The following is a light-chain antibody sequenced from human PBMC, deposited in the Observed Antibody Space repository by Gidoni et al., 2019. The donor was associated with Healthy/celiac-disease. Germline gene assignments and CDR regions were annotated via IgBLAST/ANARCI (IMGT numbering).Light chain of an antibody. Sequence: DIQMTQSPSFLSASVGDRVTITCRASQSSSSYLNWYQQKPGKAPKLLIYAASSLQSGVPSRFSGSGSVTDFTLTISNLQPEDFATYYCQQSYSTPYTFGQGTKLEIK. CDR1: QSSSSY. J-gene: IGKJ2*01. CDR3: QQSYSTPYT. CDR2: AAS. V-gene: IGKV1-39*01.